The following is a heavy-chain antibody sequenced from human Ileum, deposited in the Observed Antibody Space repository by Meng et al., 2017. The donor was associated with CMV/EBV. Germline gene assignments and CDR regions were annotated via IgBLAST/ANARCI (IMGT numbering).Heavy chain of an antibody. CDR1: GESSSGFY. J-gene: IGHJ4*02. CDR2: INHGGTT. Sequence: SETLSLTCAVYGESSSGFYWSWIRQPPGKGLDWIGEINHGGTTNYNPSLKSRVTLSVDTSKNQFSLKLTSVTAADTAIYYCANIGYSERFWGQGTLVTVSS. V-gene: IGHV4-34*01. D-gene: IGHD5-12*01. CDR3: ANIGYSERF.